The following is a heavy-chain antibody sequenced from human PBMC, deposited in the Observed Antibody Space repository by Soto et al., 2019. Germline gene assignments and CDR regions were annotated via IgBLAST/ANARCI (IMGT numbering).Heavy chain of an antibody. CDR1: GFTFSSYA. CDR3: ARAFYCSGGSCDDAFDI. D-gene: IGHD2-15*01. CDR2: ISYDGSNK. Sequence: GGSLRLSCAASGFTFSSYAMHWVRQAPGKGLEWVAVISYDGSNKYYADSVKGRFTISRDNSKNTLYLQMNSLRAEDTAVYYCARAFYCSGGSCDDAFDIWGQGTMVTVSS. J-gene: IGHJ3*02. V-gene: IGHV3-30-3*01.